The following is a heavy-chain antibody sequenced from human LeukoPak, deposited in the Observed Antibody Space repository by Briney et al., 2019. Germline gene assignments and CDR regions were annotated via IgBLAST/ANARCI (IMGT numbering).Heavy chain of an antibody. CDR1: GLSISNDW. D-gene: IGHD3-10*01. Sequence: PGGALRLSCAASGLSISNDWRSWVRQAPGKGLEWVGRVKSKSAGETTDYAAPVKGRCTISRDDSKNTLYLQMNSLKNEDTAVYYCTLIQGWGSGSYYRDFWGQGTLVSVSS. CDR2: VKSKSAGETT. CDR3: TLIQGWGSGSYYRDF. J-gene: IGHJ4*02. V-gene: IGHV3-15*01.